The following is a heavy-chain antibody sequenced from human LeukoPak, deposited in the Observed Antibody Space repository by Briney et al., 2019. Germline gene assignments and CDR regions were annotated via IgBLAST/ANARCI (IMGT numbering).Heavy chain of an antibody. V-gene: IGHV4-59*08. Sequence: SETLSLTCTVPGGSISSYYWSWIRQPPGKGLEWIGYLYYSGSTNYNPSLKSRVTISVDTSKNQFSLKLSSATAADTAVYYCARANWNGLNDAFDIWGQGTMVTVSS. CDR3: ARANWNGLNDAFDI. CDR2: LYYSGST. CDR1: GGSISSYY. J-gene: IGHJ3*02. D-gene: IGHD1-20*01.